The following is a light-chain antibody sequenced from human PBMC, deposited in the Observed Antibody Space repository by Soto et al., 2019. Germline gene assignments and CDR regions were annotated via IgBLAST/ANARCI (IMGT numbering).Light chain of an antibody. CDR2: EVS. CDR3: SSHTAYSTRV. V-gene: IGLV2-14*01. CDR1: SSDIGSYNY. Sequence: QSVLTQPASVSGSPGQSIAISCTGTSSDIGSYNYVSWYQQHPGKAPKLMIHEVSNRPSGVSDRFSGSKSGNTASLTISGLQADDEADYYCSSHTAYSTRVFGNGTKVTVL. J-gene: IGLJ1*01.